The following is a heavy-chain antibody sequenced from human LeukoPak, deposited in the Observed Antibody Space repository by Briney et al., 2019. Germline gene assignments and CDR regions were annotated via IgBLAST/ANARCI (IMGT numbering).Heavy chain of an antibody. CDR1: GDSVSSNSAA. V-gene: IGHV6-1*01. J-gene: IGHJ5*02. CDR2: TYYRSQWYN. CDR3: AREAEGGTRFGWFDP. Sequence: WQTLSLTCVISGDSVSSNSAAWNWIRQSPSRGLEWLGTTYYRSQWYNDYAESVKSRITINPDTPKTQFSLQLNSVTPEDTAVYYCAREAEGGTRFGWFDPWGQGTLVTVSS. D-gene: IGHD1-7*01.